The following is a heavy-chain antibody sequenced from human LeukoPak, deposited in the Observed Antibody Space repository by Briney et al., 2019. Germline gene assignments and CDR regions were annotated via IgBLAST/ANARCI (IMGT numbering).Heavy chain of an antibody. V-gene: IGHV3-23*01. D-gene: IGHD6-13*01. CDR3: AKARVAAAGTGAFDV. Sequence: GGSLRLSCAVSGFTVSSYGMTWVRQAPGKGLEWVSAFSATDGSAQYAESVKGRFTISRDNSKNSLYLQMNSLRDEDTAVYYCAKARVAAAGTGAFDVWGQGTMVTVSS. J-gene: IGHJ3*01. CDR1: GFTVSSYG. CDR2: FSATDGSA.